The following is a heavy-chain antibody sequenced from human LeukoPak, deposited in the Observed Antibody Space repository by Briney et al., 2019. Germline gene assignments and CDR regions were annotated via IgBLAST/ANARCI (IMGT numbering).Heavy chain of an antibody. CDR3: ARDRWGRAGYYDSSGYYWPLGY. J-gene: IGHJ4*02. D-gene: IGHD3-22*01. CDR1: GYTFTGYD. Sequence: ASVKVSCKASGYTFTGYDMHWVRQAPGQGLEWMGWINPNSGGTNYAQKFQGRVTMTRDTSISTAYMELSRLRSDDTAVYYCARDRWGRAGYYDSSGYYWPLGYWGQGTLVTVSS. V-gene: IGHV1-2*02. CDR2: INPNSGGT.